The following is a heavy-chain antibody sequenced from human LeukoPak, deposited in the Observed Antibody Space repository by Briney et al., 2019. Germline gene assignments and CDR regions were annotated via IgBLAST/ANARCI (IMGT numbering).Heavy chain of an antibody. CDR3: ARALFRGSLRDFDY. CDR1: GDSISTYY. CDR2: IYYSGGT. Sequence: SETLSLTCTVSGDSISTYYWSWIRQPPGKGLEWIGYIYYSGGTNYNPSLKSRVTISVDTSKNQFSLRLSSVTAADTAVYYCARALFRGSLRDFDYWGQGTLVTVSS. D-gene: IGHD1-26*01. V-gene: IGHV4-59*01. J-gene: IGHJ4*02.